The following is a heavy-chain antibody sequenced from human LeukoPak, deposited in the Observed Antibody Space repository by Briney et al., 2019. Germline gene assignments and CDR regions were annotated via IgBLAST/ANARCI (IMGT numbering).Heavy chain of an antibody. CDR3: AKGAASRGYTYVAN. D-gene: IGHD5-18*01. J-gene: IGHJ4*02. CDR2: ISGSGGST. CDR1: GFTVSSNY. Sequence: GGSLRLSCAASGFTVSSNYMSWVRQAPGKGLEWVSGISGSGGSTYYSDSAKGRFTISRDNSNNTLYLQMNSLRAEDTAVYYCAKGAASRGYTYVANWGQGTLVTVSS. V-gene: IGHV3-23*01.